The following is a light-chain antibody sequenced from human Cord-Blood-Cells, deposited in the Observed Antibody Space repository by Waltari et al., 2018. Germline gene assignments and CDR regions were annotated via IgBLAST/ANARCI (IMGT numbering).Light chain of an antibody. V-gene: IGKV1-5*03. CDR2: KAS. Sequence: DIQMTQSPSTLSASVGDRVTITCRASQSISSWLAWYQQQPGKAPKLLIYKASSLESGVPSRFSGSGSGTEFTLTISSLQPDDFATYYCQQYNSYVTFGQGTKVEIK. CDR3: QQYNSYVT. CDR1: QSISSW. J-gene: IGKJ1*01.